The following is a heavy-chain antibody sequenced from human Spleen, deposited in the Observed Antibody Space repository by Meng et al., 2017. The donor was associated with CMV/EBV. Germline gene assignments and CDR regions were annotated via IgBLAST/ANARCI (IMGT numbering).Heavy chain of an antibody. J-gene: IGHJ6*02. CDR1: GFTFSSYA. D-gene: IGHD3-22*01. CDR2: ISYDGSNK. V-gene: IGHV3-30-3*01. Sequence: GESLKISCAASGFTFSSYAMHWVRQAPSKGLEWVAVISYDGSNKYYADSVKGRFTISRDNSKNTLYLQMNSLRAEDTAIYYCARADYYDSFHYGMDVWGQGTTVTVSS. CDR3: ARADYYDSFHYGMDV.